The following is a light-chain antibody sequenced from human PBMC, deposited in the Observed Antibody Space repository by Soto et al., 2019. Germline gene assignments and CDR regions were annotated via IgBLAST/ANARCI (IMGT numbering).Light chain of an antibody. CDR2: AVT. CDR3: SSYTSSNTLL. CDR1: SSDIGAFDS. J-gene: IGLJ2*01. V-gene: IGLV2-14*01. Sequence: QPVLTQPASVSGSPGQSITISCTGTSSDIGAFDSVSWYQQHPGKPPKLLIYAVTTRPSGVSNRFSGSKSGNTASLTISGLQPEDETDYYCSSYTSSNTLLFGGGTKLTVL.